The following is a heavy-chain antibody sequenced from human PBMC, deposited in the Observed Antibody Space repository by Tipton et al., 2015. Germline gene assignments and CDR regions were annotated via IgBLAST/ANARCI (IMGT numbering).Heavy chain of an antibody. J-gene: IGHJ4*02. Sequence: GSLRLSCAASGLTFRSYWMTWVRQAPGKGLEWVANIKPDGTESYYVDSVKGRFTISRDNAKNTLYLQMNSLGGEDTAVYYCARAGSFRFDYWGLGTLVTVSP. V-gene: IGHV3-7*01. D-gene: IGHD3-10*01. CDR1: GLTFRSYW. CDR2: IKPDGTES. CDR3: ARAGSFRFDY.